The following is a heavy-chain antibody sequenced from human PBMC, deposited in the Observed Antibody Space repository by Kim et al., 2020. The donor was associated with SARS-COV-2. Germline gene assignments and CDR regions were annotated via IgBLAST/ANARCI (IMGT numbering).Heavy chain of an antibody. CDR3: ARGVTYYYDSSHWYLDL. CDR2: IFYSGNT. D-gene: IGHD3-22*01. Sequence: SETLSLTCTVSGDSISSSSYYWGWIRQPPGKGLEWIGSIFYSGNTYYNPSLKSRVTISVDTSKNQFSLKLNSVTAADTAVYYCARGVTYYYDSSHWYLDLWGRGTLVTVSS. CDR1: GDSISSSSYY. J-gene: IGHJ2*01. V-gene: IGHV4-39*01.